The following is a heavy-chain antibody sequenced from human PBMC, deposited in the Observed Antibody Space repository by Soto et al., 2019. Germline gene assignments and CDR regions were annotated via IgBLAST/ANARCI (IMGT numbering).Heavy chain of an antibody. V-gene: IGHV4-59*01. D-gene: IGHD6-13*01. Sequence: SETLSLTCTVSGGSISSYYWSWIRQPPGKGLEWIGYIYYSGSTNYNPSLKSRVTISVDTSKNQFSLKLSSVTAADTAVYYCARLPTSKAAAGQFDYWGQGTLVTVSS. CDR3: ARLPTSKAAAGQFDY. J-gene: IGHJ4*02. CDR1: GGSISSYY. CDR2: IYYSGST.